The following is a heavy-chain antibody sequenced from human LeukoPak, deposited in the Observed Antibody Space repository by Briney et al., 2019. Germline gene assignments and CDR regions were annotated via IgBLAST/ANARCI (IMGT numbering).Heavy chain of an antibody. J-gene: IGHJ4*02. CDR2: ISGGGGST. CDR3: ARSPAGYCTSTSCPMGY. D-gene: IGHD2-2*01. Sequence: GGSLRLSCAASGFTFSSYAMTWVRQTPGKGLEWVSAISGGGGSTYYADSVKGRFTISRDNSKNTPYLQMNSLRAGDTAVYYCARSPAGYCTSTSCPMGYWGQGTLVTVSS. V-gene: IGHV3-23*01. CDR1: GFTFSSYA.